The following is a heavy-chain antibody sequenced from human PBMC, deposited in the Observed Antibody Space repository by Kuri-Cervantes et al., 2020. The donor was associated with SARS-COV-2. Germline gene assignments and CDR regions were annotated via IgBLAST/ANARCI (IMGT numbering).Heavy chain of an antibody. V-gene: IGHV3-7*01. CDR1: GFTFSSYW. J-gene: IGHJ5*02. D-gene: IGHD2-2*01. CDR2: IKQDGSEK. Sequence: GESLKISCAASGFTFSSYWMSWVRQAPGKGLEWVANIKQDGSEKYYVDSVKGRFTISRDNAKNSLYLQMNSLRAEDTAVYYCATQRGYCSSTSCSLPWGQGTLVTVSS. CDR3: ATQRGYCSSTSCSLP.